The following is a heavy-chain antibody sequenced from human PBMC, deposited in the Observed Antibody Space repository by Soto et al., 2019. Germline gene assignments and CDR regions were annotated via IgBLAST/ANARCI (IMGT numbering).Heavy chain of an antibody. CDR3: ARDGGYSYGLGYYYGMDV. V-gene: IGHV3-33*01. J-gene: IGHJ6*02. D-gene: IGHD5-18*01. CDR1: GFTFSSYG. CDR2: IWYDGSIK. Sequence: GGSLRLSCAASGFTFSSYGMHWVRQAPGKGLEWVAVIWYDGSIKSYADSVKGRLTISRDNSRNRLYLQINSLRAEDTAVYYCARDGGYSYGLGYYYGMDVWGQGTTVTVSS.